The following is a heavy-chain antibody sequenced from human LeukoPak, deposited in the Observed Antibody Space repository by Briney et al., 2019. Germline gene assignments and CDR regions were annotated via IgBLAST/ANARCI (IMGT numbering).Heavy chain of an antibody. J-gene: IGHJ4*02. D-gene: IGHD2-15*01. CDR2: ISWNSGSI. V-gene: IGHV3-9*01. CDR1: GFTFDDYA. Sequence: GGSLRLSCAASGFTFDDYAMHWVRQAPGKGLEWVSGISWNSGSIGYADSVKGRFTISRDNAKNSLYLQMNSLRAEDTALYYCAKDPSSGGGSYYFDYWGQGTLVTVSS. CDR3: AKDPSSGGGSYYFDY.